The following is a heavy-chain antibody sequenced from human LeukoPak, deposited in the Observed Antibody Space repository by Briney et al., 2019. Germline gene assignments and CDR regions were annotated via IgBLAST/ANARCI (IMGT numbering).Heavy chain of an antibody. Sequence: HPGGSLRLSCAASGLTVSSNCMSWVRQAPGKGLEWVSFIYSGGNTYYADSVKGRFTISRDNAKNSLYLQMNSLRAEDTAVYYCAKTQAAVGKAWFDPWGQGTLVTVSS. V-gene: IGHV3-53*01. CDR1: GLTVSSNC. D-gene: IGHD6-13*01. J-gene: IGHJ5*02. CDR2: IYSGGNT. CDR3: AKTQAAVGKAWFDP.